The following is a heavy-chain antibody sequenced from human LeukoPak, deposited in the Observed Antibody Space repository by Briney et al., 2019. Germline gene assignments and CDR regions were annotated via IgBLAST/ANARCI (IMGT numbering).Heavy chain of an antibody. J-gene: IGHJ4*02. D-gene: IGHD4-11*01. V-gene: IGHV3-13*05. CDR3: ARGYSYRFDC. CDR2: IAANGDP. Sequence: PGGSLRLSCAASGFAFYNYDMHWVRQTGKDLEWASVIAANGDPYYAGSVKGRFTISRDNGNNALYLQMNSLRDGDTAVYYCARGYSYRFDCWGQGTLVTVSS. CDR1: GFAFYNYD.